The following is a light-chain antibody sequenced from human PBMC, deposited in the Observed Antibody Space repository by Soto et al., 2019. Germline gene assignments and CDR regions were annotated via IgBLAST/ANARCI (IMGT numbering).Light chain of an antibody. CDR3: QQSYSTPT. Sequence: DIQMTQSPSSLSASVGDRVTITCRASQSISSYLNWYQQKPGKPPKLLIYAASSFQSGAPSRFSGSGSGTDFTLTISSLQPEDFATYYCQQSYSTPTFGQGTKLEIK. CDR2: AAS. CDR1: QSISSY. V-gene: IGKV1-39*01. J-gene: IGKJ2*01.